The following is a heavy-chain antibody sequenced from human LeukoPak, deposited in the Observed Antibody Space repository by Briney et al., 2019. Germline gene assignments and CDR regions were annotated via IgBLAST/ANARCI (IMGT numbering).Heavy chain of an antibody. CDR2: IYHSGST. J-gene: IGHJ4*02. D-gene: IGHD5-18*01. CDR3: ARRGWDTAMGY. CDR1: GYSISSGYY. Sequence: SETLSLTCAVSGYSISSGYYWGWIRQPPGKGLEWIGSIYHSGSTYYNPSLKSRVTISVDTSKNQFSLKLSSVTAADTAVYYCARRGWDTAMGYWGQGTLVTVSS. V-gene: IGHV4-38-2*01.